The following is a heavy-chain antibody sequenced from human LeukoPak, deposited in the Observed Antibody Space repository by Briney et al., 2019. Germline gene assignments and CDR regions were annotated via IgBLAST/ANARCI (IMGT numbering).Heavy chain of an antibody. J-gene: IGHJ5*02. CDR1: GGSFSGYY. Sequence: SETLSLTCAVYGGSFSGYYWSWIRQPPGKGLEWIGEINHSGSTNYNPSLKSRVTLSVDTSKNQFSLKLSSVTAADTTLYYCARLSTLPYTDLKGWFDPWGQGILVTVSS. CDR3: ARLSTLPYTDLKGWFDP. D-gene: IGHD2-2*02. V-gene: IGHV4-34*01. CDR2: INHSGST.